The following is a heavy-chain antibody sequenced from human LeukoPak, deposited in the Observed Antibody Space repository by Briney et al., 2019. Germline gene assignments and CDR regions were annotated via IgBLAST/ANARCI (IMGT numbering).Heavy chain of an antibody. CDR2: MNPNSGNT. D-gene: IGHD3-9*01. J-gene: IGHJ4*02. CDR3: ARHSAYYDILTGPFDY. CDR1: GYTFTSYG. Sequence: ASVKVSCKAPGYTFTSYGISWVRQAPGQGLEWMGWMNPNSGNTGYAQKFQGRVTMTRNTSINTAYMELSSLRSEDTAVYYCARHSAYYDILTGPFDYWGQGTLVTVSS. V-gene: IGHV1-8*02.